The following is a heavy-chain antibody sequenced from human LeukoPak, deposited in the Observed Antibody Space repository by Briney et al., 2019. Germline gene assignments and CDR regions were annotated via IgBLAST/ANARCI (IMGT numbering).Heavy chain of an antibody. CDR1: GFTFSNYA. Sequence: GGSLRLSCAASGFTFSNYAMSWVRQAPGKGLEWVSAISGSGDNTNYADSVKGRLTISRDNSKNTLYLQMSSLRAEDTAVYYCAKRLFSGSYPSYFDYWGQGTLVTVSS. J-gene: IGHJ4*02. CDR3: AKRLFSGSYPSYFDY. CDR2: ISGSGDNT. V-gene: IGHV3-23*01. D-gene: IGHD1-26*01.